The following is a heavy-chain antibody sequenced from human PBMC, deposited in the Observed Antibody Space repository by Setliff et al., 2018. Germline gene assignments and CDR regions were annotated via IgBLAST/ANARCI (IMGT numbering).Heavy chain of an antibody. CDR2: IYHSGSA. CDR1: GDSISSGDYF. V-gene: IGHV4-30-4*08. Sequence: PSETLSLTCTVSGDSISSGDYFWSWIRQPPGKGLEWIAYIYHSGSAYYNPSLKSRVTMSVDTSKNQFSLHLTSVTAADTTVYYCAREVGTSTSSDAFDVWGQGMMVTVSS. J-gene: IGHJ3*01. D-gene: IGHD1-26*01. CDR3: AREVGTSTSSDAFDV.